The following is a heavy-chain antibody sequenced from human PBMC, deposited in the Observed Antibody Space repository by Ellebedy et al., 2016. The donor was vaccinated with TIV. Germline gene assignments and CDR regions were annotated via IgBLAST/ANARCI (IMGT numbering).Heavy chain of an antibody. D-gene: IGHD5-24*01. CDR1: GFSFSTYV. CDR3: AKGATILGSIVGS. J-gene: IGHJ4*02. V-gene: IGHV3-30*18. Sequence: GESLKISCAASGFSFSTYVMHCVRQAPGKGLEWLALVSSDGNIKHYADSVKGRFTISRDNSKNTLIVDMNSLRPEDTAVYYCAKGATILGSIVGSWGQGTLVSVSS. CDR2: VSSDGNIK.